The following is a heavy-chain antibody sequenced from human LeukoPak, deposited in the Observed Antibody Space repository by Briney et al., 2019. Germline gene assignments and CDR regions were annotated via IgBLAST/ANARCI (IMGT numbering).Heavy chain of an antibody. CDR2: ISAYNGNT. CDR1: GYTFTSYG. V-gene: IGHV1-18*01. CDR3: ARDQRYCSGGSCYPDWFDP. Sequence: ASVKVSCKASGYTFTSYGISWVRQAPGQGLEWMGWISAYNGNTNYAQKLQGQVTMTRDTSISTAYMELSRLRSDDTAVYYCARDQRYCSGGSCYPDWFDPWGQGTLVTVSS. J-gene: IGHJ5*02. D-gene: IGHD2-15*01.